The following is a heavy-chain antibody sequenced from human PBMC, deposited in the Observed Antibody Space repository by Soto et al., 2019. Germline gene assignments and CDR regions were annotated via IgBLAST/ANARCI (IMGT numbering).Heavy chain of an antibody. V-gene: IGHV1-18*04. Sequence: QVQLVQSGAEVKKPGASVKVSCKASGYTFTSYGISWVRQAPGQGLEWMGWISAYNGNTNYAQKLQGRVTMTTDTSTSTAYMELRSLRSDDTAVXXCARAPIVGATGGVLGYWGQGTLVTVSS. CDR3: ARAPIVGATGGVLGY. D-gene: IGHD1-26*01. CDR2: ISAYNGNT. CDR1: GYTFTSYG. J-gene: IGHJ4*02.